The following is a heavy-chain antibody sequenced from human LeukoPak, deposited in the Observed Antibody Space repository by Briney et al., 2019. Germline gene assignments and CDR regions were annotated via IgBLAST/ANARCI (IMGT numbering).Heavy chain of an antibody. CDR1: GFTFSSYN. CDR3: AKERPHGMDV. D-gene: IGHD6-6*01. V-gene: IGHV3-21*01. Sequence: GGSLRLSCTGSGFTFSSYNMNWVRQAPGKGLEWVSTITSTSTYIAYADSVKGRFTISRDNADNSVYLQMNSLRADDTAIYYCAKERPHGMDVWAKGPRSPSP. J-gene: IGHJ6*02. CDR2: ITSTSTYI.